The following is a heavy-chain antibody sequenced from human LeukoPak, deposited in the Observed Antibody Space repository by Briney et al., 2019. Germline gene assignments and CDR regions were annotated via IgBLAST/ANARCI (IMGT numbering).Heavy chain of an antibody. CDR2: VYDTGST. J-gene: IGHJ3*02. V-gene: IGHV4-59*12. CDR3: ARFTYYGFDAFDI. CDR1: GASISNYY. D-gene: IGHD3-10*01. Sequence: SETLSLTCTGSGASISNYYWSWIRQPPGKGLEWIGYVYDTGSTNYNASLKSRVTISVDTSKNQFSLKLSSVTAADTAVYYCARFTYYGFDAFDIWGQGTMVTVSS.